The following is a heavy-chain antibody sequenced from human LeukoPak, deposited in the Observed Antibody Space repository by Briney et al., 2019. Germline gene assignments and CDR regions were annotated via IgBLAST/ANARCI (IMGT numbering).Heavy chain of an antibody. CDR2: ITSSGNTK. CDR1: GFTFSTYE. Sequence: GGSLRLSCATSGFTFSTYEMNWVRQAPGKGLEGISYITSSGNTKYYADSVKGRFTISRDNARNSLSLQMNSLRAGDTALYYCARSLYSSRSEWFYYNGLDVWGQGTTVTVSS. V-gene: IGHV3-48*03. CDR3: ARSLYSSRSEWFYYNGLDV. D-gene: IGHD3-3*01. J-gene: IGHJ6*02.